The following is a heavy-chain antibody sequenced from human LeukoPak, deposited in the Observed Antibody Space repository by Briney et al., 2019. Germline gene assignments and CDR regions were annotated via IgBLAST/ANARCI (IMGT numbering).Heavy chain of an antibody. CDR3: ARDQSPIKSSSSWYVPADY. CDR1: GYTFTSYY. V-gene: IGHV1-46*01. Sequence: ASVKGSCTASGYTFTSYYMHWVRQAPGQKLERIGIINPSGGSTSYAQKFQGRVTMTRDMSTSTVYMELSSLRSEDTAVYYCARDQSPIKSSSSWYVPADYWGQGTLVTVCS. J-gene: IGHJ4*02. D-gene: IGHD6-13*01. CDR2: INPSGGST.